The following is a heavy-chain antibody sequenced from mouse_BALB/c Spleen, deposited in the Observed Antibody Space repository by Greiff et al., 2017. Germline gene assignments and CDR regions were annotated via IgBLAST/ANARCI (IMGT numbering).Heavy chain of an antibody. CDR1: GYTFTDYN. V-gene: IGHV1-18*01. Sequence: EVQLQQSGPELVKPGASVKIPCKASGYTFTDYNMDWVKQSHGKSLEWIGDINPNNGGTIYNQKFKGKATLTVDKSSSTAYMELRSLTSEDTAVYYCATIYYGYDAMDYWGQGTSVTVSP. CDR3: ATIYYGYDAMDY. D-gene: IGHD2-1*01. J-gene: IGHJ4*01. CDR2: INPNNGGT.